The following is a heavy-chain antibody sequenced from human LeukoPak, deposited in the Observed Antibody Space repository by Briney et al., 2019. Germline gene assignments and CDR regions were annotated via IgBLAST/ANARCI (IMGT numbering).Heavy chain of an antibody. J-gene: IGHJ5*02. V-gene: IGHV4-30-4*01. CDR1: GGSISSGDYY. Sequence: SQTLSLNCTVSGGSISSGDYYWSWIRQPPGKGLEWIGYIYYSGSTYYNPSLKSRVTISVDTSKNQFSLKLSSVTAADTAVYYCARGFSGVATVDPWGQGTLVTVSS. CDR3: ARGFSGVATVDP. D-gene: IGHD5-12*01. CDR2: IYYSGST.